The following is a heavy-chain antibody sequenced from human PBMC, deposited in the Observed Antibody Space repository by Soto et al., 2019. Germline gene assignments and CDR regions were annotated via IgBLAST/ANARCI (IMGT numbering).Heavy chain of an antibody. CDR1: GQTFNRYW. Sequence: DVQLAESGGGLVQPGGSLRLSCVASGQTFNRYWMSWVRQAPGKGLEWVANIKQDGSEEYYVDSVKGRFTISRDNAKKGLYLQMNSLTAEVTAMYFGWRTHCDSWSCAFSGRDVWGQGTTVIVSS. CDR3: WRTHCDSWSCAFSGRDV. J-gene: IGHJ6*02. CDR2: IKQDGSEE. D-gene: IGHD2-21*01. V-gene: IGHV3-7*03.